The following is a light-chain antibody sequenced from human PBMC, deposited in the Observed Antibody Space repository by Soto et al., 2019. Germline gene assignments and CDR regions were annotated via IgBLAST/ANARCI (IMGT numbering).Light chain of an antibody. CDR3: SSYAGSNNFVV. CDR2: DVT. CDR1: SSDVGGYNY. J-gene: IGLJ2*01. Sequence: QSVLTQPPSASGSPGQSVTISCTGTSSDVGGYNYVSWYQQHPGKAPKLMIYDVTKRPSGVPDRFSGSKSGNTASLTVSGLQAEDDAAYYCSSYAGSNNFVVFGGGTKLTVL. V-gene: IGLV2-8*01.